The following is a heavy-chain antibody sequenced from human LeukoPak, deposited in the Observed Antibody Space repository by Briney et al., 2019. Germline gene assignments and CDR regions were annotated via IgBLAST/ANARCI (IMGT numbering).Heavy chain of an antibody. D-gene: IGHD2-8*01. V-gene: IGHV1-69*13. J-gene: IGHJ4*02. CDR1: GGTFSSYA. CDR2: IIPIFGTA. CDR3: ARVSPGVGSDFDY. Sequence: SVKVSCKASGGTFSSYAISWVRQAPGQGLEWMGGIIPIFGTANYAQKFQGRVTITADESTSTAYMELSSLRSEDTAVYYCARVSPGVGSDFDYWGQGTLVTVSS.